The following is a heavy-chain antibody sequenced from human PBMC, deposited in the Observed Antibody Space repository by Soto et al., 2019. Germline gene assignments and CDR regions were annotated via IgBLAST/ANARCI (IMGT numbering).Heavy chain of an antibody. CDR3: ARDAQQLANYGMDA. CDR2: LWAGGNIR. D-gene: IGHD6-13*01. CDR1: GFSFSSHG. J-gene: IGHJ6*02. V-gene: IGHV3-33*01. Sequence: GGSLRLSCAASGFSFSSHGMHWVRQAPGKGLEWVAHLWAGGNIRYYAYSVKGRFTISSDHSKNTLYLQMDSLGAEDTAVYYCARDAQQLANYGMDAWGPGTTVTVSS.